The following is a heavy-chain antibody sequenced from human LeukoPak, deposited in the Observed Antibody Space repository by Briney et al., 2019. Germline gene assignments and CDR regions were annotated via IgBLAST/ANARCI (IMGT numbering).Heavy chain of an antibody. D-gene: IGHD3-22*01. CDR3: ARDRPESYYYDSSGYLYYFDY. J-gene: IGHJ4*02. CDR2: ISSSSSYI. CDR1: GFTFSSYS. V-gene: IGHV3-21*01. Sequence: GGSLRLSCAASGFTFSSYSMNWVRQAPGKGLEWVSSISSSSSYIYYADPVKGRSTISRDNAKNSLYLQMNSLRAEDAAVYYCARDRPESYYYDSSGYLYYFDYWGQGTLVTVSS.